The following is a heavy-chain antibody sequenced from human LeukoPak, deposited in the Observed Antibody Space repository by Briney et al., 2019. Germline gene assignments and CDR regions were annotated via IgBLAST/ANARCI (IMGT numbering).Heavy chain of an antibody. Sequence: GSSVKVSCKASGGTFSSYAISWVRQAPGQGLEWMGGIIPIFGTAIYAQKFQGRVTITTDESTSTAYMELSSLRSEDTAVYYCARTRMNYYDNPGFDYWGQGTLVTVSS. CDR2: IIPIFGTA. J-gene: IGHJ4*02. CDR3: ARTRMNYYDNPGFDY. D-gene: IGHD3-22*01. CDR1: GGTFSSYA. V-gene: IGHV1-69*05.